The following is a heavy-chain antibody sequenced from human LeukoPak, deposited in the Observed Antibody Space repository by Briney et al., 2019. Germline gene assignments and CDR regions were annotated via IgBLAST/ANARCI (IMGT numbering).Heavy chain of an antibody. CDR2: VYPATGGT. V-gene: IGHV1-2*02. Sequence: ASLRVSCTASGYTFTSYNMHWVRQAPGQGLEWMGWVYPATGGTNYAQKFQGRVTMTTDTSISTAYMELRGLTSDDTAVYFCVRGAVIAHFDYWGQGTLVTVSS. D-gene: IGHD2-21*01. CDR3: VRGAVIAHFDY. J-gene: IGHJ4*02. CDR1: GYTFTSYN.